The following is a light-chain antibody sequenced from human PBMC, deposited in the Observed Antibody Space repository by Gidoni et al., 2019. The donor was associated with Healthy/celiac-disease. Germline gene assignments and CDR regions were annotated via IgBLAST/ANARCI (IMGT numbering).Light chain of an antibody. V-gene: IGKV1-39*01. CDR2: AAS. Sequence: DIQMNQSPSSLSASVGDRVTITCRASQSISSYLNWYQQKPGKAPKLLIYAASSLQSGVPSRFSGSGSGTDFTLTISSLQPEDFATYYCQQSYSTLTFGGGTKVEIK. CDR3: QQSYSTLT. J-gene: IGKJ4*01. CDR1: QSISSY.